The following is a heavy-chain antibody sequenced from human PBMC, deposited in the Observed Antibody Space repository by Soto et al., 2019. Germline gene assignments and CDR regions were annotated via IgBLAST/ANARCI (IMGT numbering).Heavy chain of an antibody. D-gene: IGHD3-10*01. J-gene: IGHJ4*02. V-gene: IGHV3-23*01. CDR1: GFTFSSYA. CDR2: ISGSGGST. Sequence: AASGFTFSSYAMSWVRQAPGKGLEWVSAISGSGGSTYYADSVKGRFTISRDNSKNTLYLQMNSLRAEDTAVYYCAKASGWFGEIDYWGQGTLVTVSS. CDR3: AKASGWFGEIDY.